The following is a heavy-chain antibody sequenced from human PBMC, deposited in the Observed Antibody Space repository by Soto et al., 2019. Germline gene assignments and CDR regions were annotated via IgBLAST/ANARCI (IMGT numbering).Heavy chain of an antibody. D-gene: IGHD5-18*01. V-gene: IGHV3-30*03. CDR1: GFTFTSYG. CDR2: ISYDGGLQ. CDR3: VSDRGYGHASVPYS. J-gene: IGHJ4*02. Sequence: QAHLVESGGGVVQPGRSLRLSCAASGFTFTSYGMHWVRQAPGTRLEWVAVISYDGGLQHYADSVKGRFTISRDDSKNIVLLQMNSRRAEDTAVYYCVSDRGYGHASVPYSWGQGTLVSVSS.